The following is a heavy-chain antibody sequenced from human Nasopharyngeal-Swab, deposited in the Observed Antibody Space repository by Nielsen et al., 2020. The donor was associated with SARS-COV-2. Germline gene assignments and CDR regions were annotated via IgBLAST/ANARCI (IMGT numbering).Heavy chain of an antibody. CDR2: IYQSGST. V-gene: IGHV4-38-2*02. J-gene: IGHJ4*02. Sequence: GSLRPSCTVSGYSISSGYYGGWIRQHAGKGLEWIGSIYQSGSTYYNPSLKSRVTISVDTSKNQFSLKLSSVTAADTAVYYCARDAYYYDSSGYYYNPWGYWGQGTLVTVSS. D-gene: IGHD3-22*01. CDR1: GYSISSGYY. CDR3: ARDAYYYDSSGYYYNPWGY.